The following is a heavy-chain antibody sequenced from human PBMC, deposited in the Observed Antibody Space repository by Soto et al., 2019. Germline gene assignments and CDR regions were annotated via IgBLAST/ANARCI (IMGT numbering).Heavy chain of an antibody. Sequence: SETLSLTCTVSGASISNYYWTWIRQPPGKGLEWIGYIYYSGSTNSNPSLKSRVTLSLDTSKTQFSLNLSSVTAADTAVYYCAREVVVAAQYYYYYMDVWGKGTTVTVSS. J-gene: IGHJ6*03. D-gene: IGHD2-15*01. CDR1: GASISNYY. CDR2: IYYSGST. V-gene: IGHV4-59*01. CDR3: AREVVVAAQYYYYYMDV.